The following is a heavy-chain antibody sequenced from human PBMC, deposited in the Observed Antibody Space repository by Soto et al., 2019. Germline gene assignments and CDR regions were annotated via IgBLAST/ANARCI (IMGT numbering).Heavy chain of an antibody. V-gene: IGHV1-18*01. Sequence: GASVEVSCKASGYTFTIYGIIWVRQAPGQGLEWMGWISAYNGNTNYAQKLQGRVTMTTDTSTSTAYMELRSLRSDDTAVYYCARLGSSWNYYYYYYMDAWGKGTTVTVSS. CDR1: GYTFTIYG. CDR3: ARLGSSWNYYYYYYMDA. CDR2: ISAYNGNT. D-gene: IGHD6-13*01. J-gene: IGHJ6*03.